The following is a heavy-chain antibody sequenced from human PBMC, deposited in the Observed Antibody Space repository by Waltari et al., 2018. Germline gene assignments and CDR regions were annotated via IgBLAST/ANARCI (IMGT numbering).Heavy chain of an antibody. Sequence: EVQLAQSGAEVKKPGESLRSSCHGSGDHFNEYWISWVRQLPGKGLEWMGRIDPSDSHTNYSPSFEGHVTISVDKSLTTAYLQWNSLKTSDTAMYYCTGRPVANSDVDYWGQGTLVTVSS. CDR1: GDHFNEYW. CDR3: TGRPVANSDVDY. J-gene: IGHJ4*02. CDR2: IDPSDSHT. V-gene: IGHV5-10-1*03. D-gene: IGHD6-19*01.